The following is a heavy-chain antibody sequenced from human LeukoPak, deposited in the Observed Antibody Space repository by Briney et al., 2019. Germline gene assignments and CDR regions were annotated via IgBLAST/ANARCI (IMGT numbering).Heavy chain of an antibody. CDR1: GYTFINYY. J-gene: IGHJ3*02. D-gene: IGHD6-13*01. CDR2: INPGAGNT. CDR3: ARTLNTSRSRWAFDI. V-gene: IGHV1-46*03. Sequence: ASVKVSCKASGYTFINYYIHWVRLAPGQGLEWMGVINPGAGNTNYAQKLQGRVTMTRDTSTSTVYMELSSLRSEDTAVYYCARTLNTSRSRWAFDIWGQGTMVTVSS.